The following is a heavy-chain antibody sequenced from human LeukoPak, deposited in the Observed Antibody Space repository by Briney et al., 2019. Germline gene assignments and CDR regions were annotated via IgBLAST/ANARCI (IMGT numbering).Heavy chain of an antibody. CDR3: ARVVHYYYYMDV. V-gene: IGHV1-2*02. J-gene: IGHJ6*03. CDR2: INPNSGAT. Sequence: ASVKVSCKASGYTFTGYYMHWVRQDPGQGLEWMGWINPNSGATNYAQKFQGRVTMTTDTYISTAYMELSRLRSDDTAVYYCARVVHYYYYMDVWGKGTTVTVSS. CDR1: GYTFTGYY.